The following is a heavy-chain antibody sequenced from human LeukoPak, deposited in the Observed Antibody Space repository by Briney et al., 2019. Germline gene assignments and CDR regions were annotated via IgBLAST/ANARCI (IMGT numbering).Heavy chain of an antibody. J-gene: IGHJ4*02. CDR1: VFTFSSYS. D-gene: IGHD3-22*01. Sequence: GGSLRLSWAASVFTFSSYSMNWVRQAPGKGLEWVSSISSSSSYIYYADSVKGRFTISRDNAKNSLYLQMNSLRAEDTAVYYCARDLGYYYDSSGYRDYWGQGTLVTVYS. CDR2: ISSSSSYI. V-gene: IGHV3-21*01. CDR3: ARDLGYYYDSSGYRDY.